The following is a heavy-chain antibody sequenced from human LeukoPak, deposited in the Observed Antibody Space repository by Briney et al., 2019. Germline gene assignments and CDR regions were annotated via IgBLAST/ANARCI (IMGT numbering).Heavy chain of an antibody. Sequence: GESLKISCKGSGYSFTSYWIGWVRQMPGKGLEWMGIIYPGDSDARYSPSFQGQVTISADKSISTAYLQWSSLKASDTAMYYCARLRIAAAGTGGPPGYWGQGTLVTVSS. CDR1: GYSFTSYW. J-gene: IGHJ4*02. CDR3: ARLRIAAAGTGGPPGY. D-gene: IGHD6-13*01. CDR2: IYPGDSDA. V-gene: IGHV5-51*01.